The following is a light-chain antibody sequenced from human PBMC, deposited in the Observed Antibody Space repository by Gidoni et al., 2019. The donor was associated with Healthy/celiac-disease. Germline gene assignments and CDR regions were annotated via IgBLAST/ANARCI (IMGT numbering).Light chain of an antibody. V-gene: IGKV4-1*01. CDR1: QSVLYSSNNKNY. J-gene: IGKJ2*01. Sequence: DIVMTQSPDSLAVSLGESATINCKSSQSVLYSSNNKNYLAWHQQKPGQPPKLLIYWASTRDSGVPDRFSGSGSGTDFTLTISSLQAEDVAVYYCQQYYSTPYTFGQGTKLEIK. CDR2: WAS. CDR3: QQYYSTPYT.